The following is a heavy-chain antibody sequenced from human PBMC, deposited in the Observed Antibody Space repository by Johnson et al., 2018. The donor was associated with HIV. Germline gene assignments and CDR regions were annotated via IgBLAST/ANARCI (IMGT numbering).Heavy chain of an antibody. CDR2: IKSKTDGGTT. CDR3: TTDGQQLPRTSGAFDI. Sequence: VQLVESGGGLVKPGGSLRLSCAASGFTFSNAWMSWVSQAPGKGLEWVGRIKSKTDGGTTDYAAPVKGRFTISRDDSKNTLYLQMNSLKTEDTAVYYCTTDGQQLPRTSGAFDIWGKGTMVTVSS. V-gene: IGHV3-15*01. CDR1: GFTFSNAW. D-gene: IGHD6-13*01. J-gene: IGHJ3*02.